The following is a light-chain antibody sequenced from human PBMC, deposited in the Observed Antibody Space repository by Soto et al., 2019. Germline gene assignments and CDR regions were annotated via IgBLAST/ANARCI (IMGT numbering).Light chain of an antibody. V-gene: IGLV1-40*01. CDR1: RSNIGAGYD. J-gene: IGLJ2*01. CDR2: GNS. Sequence: QSVLTQPPSVSGAPGQRVTISCTGSRSNIGAGYDVHWYQQIPGAAPKLLIYGNSNRPSGVPDRFSGSKSGTSASLAITGLQPEDEADYYCQSYDASLSGDVVFGGGTQLTVL. CDR3: QSYDASLSGDVV.